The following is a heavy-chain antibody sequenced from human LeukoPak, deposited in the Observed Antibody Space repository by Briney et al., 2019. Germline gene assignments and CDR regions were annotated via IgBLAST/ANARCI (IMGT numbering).Heavy chain of an antibody. J-gene: IGHJ6*03. D-gene: IGHD2-21*01. CDR3: AMGPYCGGDCSNYYYYYMDV. CDR2: ISAYNGNT. V-gene: IGHV1-18*01. Sequence: ASVKVSCKASGYTFTSYGISWVRQAPGQGLEWMGWISAYNGNTNYAQKLQGRVTMTTDTSTSAAYMEPRSLRSDDTAVYYCAMGPYCGGDCSNYYYYYMDVWGKGTTVTVSS. CDR1: GYTFTSYG.